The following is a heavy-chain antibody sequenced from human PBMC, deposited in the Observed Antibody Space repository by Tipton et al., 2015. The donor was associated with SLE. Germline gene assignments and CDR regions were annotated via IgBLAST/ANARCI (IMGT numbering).Heavy chain of an antibody. V-gene: IGHV1-46*01. Sequence: QSGAEVKRPGASVKVSCKASGYTFTSYYMHWVRQAPGQGLEWMGIISPSGGSTTYAQRFQGRVTMTRDTSTSTVYMQLNSLRSEDTAVYYCARGGPDYGDYFADAFDIWGQGTMVTVSS. CDR2: ISPSGGST. D-gene: IGHD4-17*01. J-gene: IGHJ3*02. CDR3: ARGGPDYGDYFADAFDI. CDR1: GYTFTSYY.